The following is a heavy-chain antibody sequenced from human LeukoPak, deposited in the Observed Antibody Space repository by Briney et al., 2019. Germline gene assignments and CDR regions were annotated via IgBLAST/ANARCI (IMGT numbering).Heavy chain of an antibody. D-gene: IGHD6-19*01. J-gene: IGHJ6*03. V-gene: IGHV4-4*02. Sequence: SGTLSLTCAVSGDSISSSNWWSWVRQPPGKGLEWIGEIYHSGSTNYNPSLKSRVTISVDKSKNQFSLKLSSVTAADTAVYYCAREGIAVADTYYYYYMDVWGKGTWVTVSS. CDR3: AREGIAVADTYYYYYMDV. CDR1: GDSISSSNW. CDR2: IYHSGST.